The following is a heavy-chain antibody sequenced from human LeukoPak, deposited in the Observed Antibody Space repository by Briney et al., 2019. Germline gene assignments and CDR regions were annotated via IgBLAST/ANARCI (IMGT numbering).Heavy chain of an antibody. CDR2: ISSSSSYI. J-gene: IGHJ4*02. D-gene: IGHD6-19*01. CDR3: ARDQNGWDFDY. V-gene: IGHV3-21*01. Sequence: GGSLRLSCAVSGFTFSNYGMNWVRQAPGKGLEWVSSISSSSSYIYYADSVKGRFTISRDNAKNSLYLQMNSLRAEDTAVYYCARDQNGWDFDYWGQGTLVTVSS. CDR1: GFTFSNYG.